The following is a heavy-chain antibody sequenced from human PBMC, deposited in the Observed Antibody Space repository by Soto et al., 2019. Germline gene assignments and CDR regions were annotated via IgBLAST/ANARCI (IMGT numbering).Heavy chain of an antibody. V-gene: IGHV4-39*01. CDR3: ARRLYYDSSGFEGGGMDV. J-gene: IGHJ6*02. CDR2: IYYSGST. Sequence: SETLSLTCTVSGGSISSSSYYWGWIRQPPGKGLEWIGSIYYSGSTYYNPSLKSRVTISVDTSKNQFSLELSSVTAADTAVYYCARRLYYDSSGFEGGGMDVWGQGTTVTVS. CDR1: GGSISSSSYY. D-gene: IGHD3-22*01.